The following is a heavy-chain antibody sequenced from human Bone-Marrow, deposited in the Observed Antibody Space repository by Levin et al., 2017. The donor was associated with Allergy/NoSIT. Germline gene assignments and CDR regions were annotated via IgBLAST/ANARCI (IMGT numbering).Heavy chain of an antibody. Sequence: GGSLRLSCAASGFTFSDFYMSWIRQAPGKGLEWISYISSRDGYTNYADSVKGRFTISRDNAKNSLFLQMNSLRAEDTAMYFCARDSSSWQTLAFDPWGQGTLVTVSS. V-gene: IGHV3-11*05. CDR3: ARDSSSWQTLAFDP. CDR2: ISSRDGYT. CDR1: GFTFSDFY. J-gene: IGHJ5*02. D-gene: IGHD6-13*01.